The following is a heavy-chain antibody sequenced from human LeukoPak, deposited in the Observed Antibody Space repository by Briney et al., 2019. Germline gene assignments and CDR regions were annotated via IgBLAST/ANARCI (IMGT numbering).Heavy chain of an antibody. CDR2: IWYDGSKK. J-gene: IGHJ3*02. Sequence: PGRSLRLSCAASGFTFSNYGFHWVRQAPGKGLEWVAGIWYDGSKKNYADSGKGRFTISRDNSKNTVYLQMNSLRAEDTAVYYCARDLSLGGVDIWGQGTMVTVSS. CDR3: ARDLSLGGVDI. CDR1: GFTFSNYG. V-gene: IGHV3-33*01. D-gene: IGHD7-27*01.